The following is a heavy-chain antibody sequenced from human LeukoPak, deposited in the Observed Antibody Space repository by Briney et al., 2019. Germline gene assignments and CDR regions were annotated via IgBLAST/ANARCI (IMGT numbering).Heavy chain of an antibody. Sequence: PSETLSLTCTVSGGSISSSSYYWGWIRQPPGKGLEWIGSIYYSGSTYYNPSLKSRVTISVDTSKNQFSLKLSSVTAADTAVYYCAARITIFGVVNDYFDYWGQGTLVTVSS. D-gene: IGHD3-3*01. CDR3: AARITIFGVVNDYFDY. CDR1: GGSISSSSYY. V-gene: IGHV4-39*07. CDR2: IYYSGST. J-gene: IGHJ4*02.